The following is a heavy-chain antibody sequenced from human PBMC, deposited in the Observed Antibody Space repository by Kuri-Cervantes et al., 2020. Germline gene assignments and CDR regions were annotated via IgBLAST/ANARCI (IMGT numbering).Heavy chain of an antibody. CDR1: GFTFSRYS. CDR3: AKGGAARPYYYGMDV. CDR2: ISSSSSYI. J-gene: IGHJ6*02. V-gene: IGHV3-21*01. Sequence: GGSLRLSCAASGFTFSRYSMNWVRQAPGKGLEWVSSISSSSSYIYYADSVKGRFTISRDNAKNSLYLQMNSLRAEDTAVYYCAKGGAARPYYYGMDVWGQGTTVTVSS. D-gene: IGHD6-6*01.